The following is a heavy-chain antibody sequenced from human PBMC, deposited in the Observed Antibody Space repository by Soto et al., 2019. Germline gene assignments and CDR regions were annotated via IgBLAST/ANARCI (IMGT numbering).Heavy chain of an antibody. D-gene: IGHD3-3*01. J-gene: IGHJ6*03. V-gene: IGHV3-23*01. CDR1: GFTFSSYA. CDR2: ISGSGGST. Sequence: EVQLLESGGGLVQPGGSLRLSCAASGFTFSSYAMSWVRQAPGKGLEWVSSISGSGGSTHYADSMKGRFTISRDNSKNRLYLQMNSLRADDTAVYYCAKGPTIFVVVIIASYYMDVWGKGTTVTVSS. CDR3: AKGPTIFVVVIIASYYMDV.